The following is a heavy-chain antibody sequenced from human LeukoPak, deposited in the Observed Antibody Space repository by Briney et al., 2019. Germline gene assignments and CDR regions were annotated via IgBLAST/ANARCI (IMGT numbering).Heavy chain of an antibody. CDR2: INPNSGGT. CDR3: ARGSRSPFGYSSSHHRLANWFDP. CDR1: GYTFTGYY. Sequence: ASVKVSCKASGYTFTGYYMHWVRQAPGQGLEWMGWINPNSGGTNYAQKFQGRVTMTRDTSISTAYMELSSLRSEDTAVYYCARGSRSPFGYSSSHHRLANWFDPWGQGTLVTVSS. D-gene: IGHD6-13*01. J-gene: IGHJ5*02. V-gene: IGHV1-2*02.